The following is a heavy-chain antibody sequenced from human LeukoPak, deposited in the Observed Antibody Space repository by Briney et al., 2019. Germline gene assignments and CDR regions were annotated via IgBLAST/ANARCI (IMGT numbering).Heavy chain of an antibody. V-gene: IGHV4-34*01. CDR2: INHSGST. CDR1: GGSFSGYY. J-gene: IGHJ4*02. D-gene: IGHD6-19*01. Sequence: PSETLSLTCAVYGGSFSGYYWSWIRQPPGKGLEWIGEINHSGSTNYNPSLKSRVTISVDTSKNQSSLKLSSVTAADTAVYYCARGKVAGTWSGFDYWGQGTLVTVSS. CDR3: ARGKVAGTWSGFDY.